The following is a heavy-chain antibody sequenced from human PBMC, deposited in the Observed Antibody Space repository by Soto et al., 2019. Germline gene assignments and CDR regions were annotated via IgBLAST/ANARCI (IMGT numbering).Heavy chain of an antibody. V-gene: IGHV1-69*01. D-gene: IGHD3-3*01. Sequence: QVQPVQSGAEVKKPGSSVKVSCKASGGTFSSYAISWVRQAPGQGLEWMGGIIPIFGTANYAQKFQGRVTITADESTSTAYMELSSLRSEDTAVYYCASGVVIIPPYYYGMDVWGQGTTVTVSS. J-gene: IGHJ6*02. CDR2: IIPIFGTA. CDR1: GGTFSSYA. CDR3: ASGVVIIPPYYYGMDV.